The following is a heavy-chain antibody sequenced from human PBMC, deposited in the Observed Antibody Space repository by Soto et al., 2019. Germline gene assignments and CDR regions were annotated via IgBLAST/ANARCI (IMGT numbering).Heavy chain of an antibody. CDR1: GGSISSSSYY. J-gene: IGHJ6*02. V-gene: IGHV4-39*01. Sequence: SETLSLTCTVSGGSISSSSYYWGWIRQPPGKGLEWIGSIYYSGSTYYKPSLKSRVTISVDTPKNQFSLKLSSVTAADTAVYFCACIFSGGYGHGFYYYGMDVWGQGTTVTVSS. CDR2: IYYSGST. D-gene: IGHD5-18*01. CDR3: ACIFSGGYGHGFYYYGMDV.